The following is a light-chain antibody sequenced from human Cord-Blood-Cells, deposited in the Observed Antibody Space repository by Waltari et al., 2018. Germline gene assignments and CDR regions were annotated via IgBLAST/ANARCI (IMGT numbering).Light chain of an antibody. CDR1: SGHSSYA. CDR2: LNSDGSH. J-gene: IGLJ3*02. V-gene: IGLV4-69*01. Sequence: QLVLTQSPSASASLGASVKLTCTLSSGHSSYAIAWHQQQPGKGPRYLMKLNSDGSHSKGGGIPDRFSGSSSGAERYLTISSLQSEDEADYYCQTWGTGIRVFGGGTKLTVL. CDR3: QTWGTGIRV.